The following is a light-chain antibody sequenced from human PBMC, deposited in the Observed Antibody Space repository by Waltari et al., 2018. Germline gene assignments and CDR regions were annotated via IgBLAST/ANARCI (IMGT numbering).Light chain of an antibody. CDR1: TSDVGGYHY. CDR3: CSYAGSSTLV. J-gene: IGLJ2*01. V-gene: IGLV2-23*02. Sequence: PGQSIPIPCTGTTSDVGGYHYVSWYQQHPGKAPKLMIYDVSKRPSGVSNRFSGSKSGNTASLTISGLQAEDEADYYCCSYAGSSTLVFGGGTKLTVL. CDR2: DVS.